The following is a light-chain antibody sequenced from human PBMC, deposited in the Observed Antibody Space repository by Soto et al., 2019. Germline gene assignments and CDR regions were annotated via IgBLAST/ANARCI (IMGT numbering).Light chain of an antibody. V-gene: IGLV2-14*01. CDR2: AVT. J-gene: IGLJ1*01. CDR1: SSDVGGYNY. Sequence: QPVLTQPASVSGSPGQSITISCTGTSSDVGGYNYVSWYQQYPGKAPKLMIYAVTDRPSGVSSRFSGSKSGNTASLTISGLQAEDEADYYCSSYTSSSTLFGTGTKLTVL. CDR3: SSYTSSSTL.